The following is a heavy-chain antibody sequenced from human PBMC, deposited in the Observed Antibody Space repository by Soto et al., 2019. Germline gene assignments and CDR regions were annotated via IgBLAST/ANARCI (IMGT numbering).Heavy chain of an antibody. D-gene: IGHD3-22*01. Sequence: QVQLVQSGAEVKKPGASVKVSCKASGYTFTSYAMHWVRQAPGQRLEWMGWINAGNGSTRYSQMFQGRVTITRDTSASTAYMELSSLRSEDTAVYYCASSYYYDSSGYSSLYYYYGMDVWGQGTTVTVSS. J-gene: IGHJ6*02. CDR1: GYTFTSYA. CDR3: ASSYYYDSSGYSSLYYYYGMDV. CDR2: INAGNGST. V-gene: IGHV1-3*01.